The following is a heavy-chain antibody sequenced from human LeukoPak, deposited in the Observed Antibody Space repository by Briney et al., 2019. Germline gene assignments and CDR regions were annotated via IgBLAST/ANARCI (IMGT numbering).Heavy chain of an antibody. J-gene: IGHJ5*02. CDR2: INQDGSGK. D-gene: IGHD3-3*01. CDR3: ARQSARNWFDP. Sequence: PGGSLRLSCAASGLAFRIYWMTWVRQAPGKGLEWVASINQDGSGKYYVDSVKGRFTISRDNTKNSLYLQMNTLRAEDTAVYYCARQSARNWFDPWGQGTLVTVSS. CDR1: GLAFRIYW. V-gene: IGHV3-7*01.